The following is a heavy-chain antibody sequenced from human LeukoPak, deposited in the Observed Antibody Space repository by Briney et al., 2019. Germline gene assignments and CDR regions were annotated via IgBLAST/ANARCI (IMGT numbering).Heavy chain of an antibody. J-gene: IGHJ5*02. CDR2: INPSGGST. D-gene: IGHD2-21*02. CDR3: ARDQGGGYCGGDCYHWFDP. CDR1: GYTFTSYY. Sequence: ASVKVSCKASGYTFTSYYMHWVRQPPGQGLEWMGIINPSGGSTSYAQKFQGRVTMTRDTSTSTVYMELSSLRSEDTAVYYCARDQGGGYCGGDCYHWFDPWGQGTLVTVSS. V-gene: IGHV1-46*01.